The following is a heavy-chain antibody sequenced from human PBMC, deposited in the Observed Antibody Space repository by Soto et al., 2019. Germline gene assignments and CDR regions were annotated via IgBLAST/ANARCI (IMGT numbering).Heavy chain of an antibody. V-gene: IGHV4-31*03. J-gene: IGHJ5*02. CDR1: GGSISSGGYY. Sequence: SETLSLTGTVSGGSISSGGYYWSWIRQHPGKGLEWIGYIYYSGSTYYNPSLKSRVTISVDTSKNQFSLKLSSVTASDTAVDYCARRVLWFGELLHNWFDPWGKGTLVTVSS. CDR2: IYYSGST. D-gene: IGHD3-10*01. CDR3: ARRVLWFGELLHNWFDP.